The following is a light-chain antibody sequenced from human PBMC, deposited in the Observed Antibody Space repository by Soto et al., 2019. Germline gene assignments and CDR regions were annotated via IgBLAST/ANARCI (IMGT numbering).Light chain of an antibody. V-gene: IGLV2-14*01. Sequence: QSVLTQPASVSGSPGQSITISCTGTSNDVGGYNHVSWYQQSPGKVPKLLIYNVSNRPSGVSDRFSGSKSGNTASLTISGLQAEDESDYFCTSSTSGSLYGFGTGTKVTVL. CDR1: SNDVGGYNH. CDR2: NVS. J-gene: IGLJ1*01. CDR3: TSSTSGSLYG.